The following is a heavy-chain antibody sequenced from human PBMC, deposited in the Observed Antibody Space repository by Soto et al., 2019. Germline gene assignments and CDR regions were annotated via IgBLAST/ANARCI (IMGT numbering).Heavy chain of an antibody. D-gene: IGHD6-19*01. CDR3: ARHTSGWHYYDY. CDR2: ISGSSRYT. V-gene: IGHV3-11*06. J-gene: IGHJ4*02. CDR1: GFNFSDHY. Sequence: GGSMRLSCAASGFNFSDHYMNWIRQAPGKGLEWVSYISGSSRYTNFADSVKGRFTISRDNAKSSLYLQMNSLRAEDTAVYYCARHTSGWHYYDYWGQGTPVTVSS.